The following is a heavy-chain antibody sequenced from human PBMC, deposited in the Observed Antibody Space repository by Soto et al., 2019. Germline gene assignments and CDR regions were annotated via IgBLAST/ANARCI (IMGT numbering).Heavy chain of an antibody. J-gene: IGHJ4*02. CDR2: ISVYNDDT. CDR3: ARETNYFDY. CDR1: GYTFTSYG. Sequence: ASVKVSCKASGYTFTSYGISWVRHAPGQGLEWMGRISVYNDDTKYAQKLQGRVTMTTDTSTSTAYMELRSLRSDDTAGYYCARETNYFDYWGQGTLVTVYS. V-gene: IGHV1-18*01. D-gene: IGHD4-17*01.